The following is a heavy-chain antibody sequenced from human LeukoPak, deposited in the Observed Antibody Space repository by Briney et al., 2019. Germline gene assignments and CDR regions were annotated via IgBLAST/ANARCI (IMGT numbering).Heavy chain of an antibody. V-gene: IGHV4-34*01. D-gene: IGHD2-2*01. J-gene: IGHJ4*02. CDR1: GGSFSGYY. Sequence: PSETLSLTCAVYGGSFSGYYWSWIRQPPGKGLEWIGEINHSGSTNYNPSLKSRVTISVDTSKNQFSLKLSSVTAADTAVYYCARAVGWYQPDYWGQGTLVTVSS. CDR3: ARAVGWYQPDY. CDR2: INHSGST.